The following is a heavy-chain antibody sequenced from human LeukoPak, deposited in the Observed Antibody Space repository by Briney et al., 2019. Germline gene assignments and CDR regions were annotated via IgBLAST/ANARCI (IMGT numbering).Heavy chain of an antibody. CDR2: INHSGST. V-gene: IGHV4-34*01. CDR1: GGSFSGYY. CDR3: ARGPNWFDP. Sequence: SETLSLTCAVYGGSFSGYYWSWIRQPPGKGLEWVGEINHSGSTNYNPSLKSRVTISVDTSKNQFSLKLSSVTAADTAVYYCARGPNWFDPWGQGTLVTVSS. J-gene: IGHJ5*02.